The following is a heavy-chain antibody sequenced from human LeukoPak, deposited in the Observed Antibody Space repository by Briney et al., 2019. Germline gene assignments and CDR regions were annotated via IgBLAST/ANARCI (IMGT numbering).Heavy chain of an antibody. CDR2: INPSGGST. Sequence: ASVKVSCKASGYTFTSYYMHWVRQAPGQGLEWMGIINPSGGSTSYAQKFQGRVTMTRDMSTSTVYMELSSLRSDDTAVYYCARDNYDSSGYYYKAAFDYWGQGTLVTVSS. D-gene: IGHD3-22*01. CDR3: ARDNYDSSGYYYKAAFDY. J-gene: IGHJ4*02. CDR1: GYTFTSYY. V-gene: IGHV1-46*01.